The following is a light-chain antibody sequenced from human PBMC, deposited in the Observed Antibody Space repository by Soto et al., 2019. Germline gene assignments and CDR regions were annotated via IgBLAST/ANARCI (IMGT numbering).Light chain of an antibody. CDR3: SSYTSSSTPFLV. V-gene: IGLV2-14*01. J-gene: IGLJ1*01. CDR1: SSDVGGYNY. CDR2: DVS. Sequence: QSVLTQPASVSGSPGQSITISCTGTSSDVGGYNYVSWYQQHPGKAPKLMIYDVSNRPSGVSNRFSGSKSGNTASLTISGLQAEDEADYYCSSYTSSSTPFLVFGTGTKVTVL.